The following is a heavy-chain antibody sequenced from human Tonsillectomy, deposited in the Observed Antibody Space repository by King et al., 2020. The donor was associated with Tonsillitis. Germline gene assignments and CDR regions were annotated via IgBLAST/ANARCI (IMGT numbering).Heavy chain of an antibody. Sequence: VQLVESGGGLVQPGGSLRLSCAASGFTFSTYAMNWVRQAPGKGLEWVSAISGSGDNTFYADSMKGRFTISRDNSKNTLYLQMNSLRAEDTAVYYCAKDFSKPNTDFWSAFGAVLDTGAQGTMVTVPS. CDR2: ISGSGDNT. V-gene: IGHV3-23*04. J-gene: IGHJ3*02. D-gene: IGHD3-3*01. CDR3: AKDFSKPNTDFWSAFGAVLDT. CDR1: GFTFSTYA.